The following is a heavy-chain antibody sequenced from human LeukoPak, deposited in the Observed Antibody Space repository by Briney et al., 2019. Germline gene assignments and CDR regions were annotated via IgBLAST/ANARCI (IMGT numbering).Heavy chain of an antibody. Sequence: PGGSLRLSCTASGFTFGDYAMSWVRQAPGKGLEWVGFIRSKAYGGTTEYAASVKGRFTISRDDSKSIAYLQMNSLKTEDTAVYYCTRDWSDTNHDYDILTGYYPVDYWGQGTLVTVSS. J-gene: IGHJ4*02. CDR1: GFTFGDYA. V-gene: IGHV3-49*04. D-gene: IGHD3-9*01. CDR2: IRSKAYGGTT. CDR3: TRDWSDTNHDYDILTGYYPVDY.